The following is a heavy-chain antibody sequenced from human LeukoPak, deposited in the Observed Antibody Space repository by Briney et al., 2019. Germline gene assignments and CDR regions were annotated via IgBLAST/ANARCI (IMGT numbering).Heavy chain of an antibody. CDR1: GGSFSGYY. Sequence: PSETLSLTCAVYGGSFSGYYWSWIRQPPGKGLEWIGEINHSGSTNYNPSLKSRVTISVDTSKNQFSLKLSSVTAADTAVYYCARHMAAAGTYYYYYYIDVWGKGTTVTVSS. V-gene: IGHV4-34*01. CDR2: INHSGST. D-gene: IGHD6-13*01. J-gene: IGHJ6*03. CDR3: ARHMAAAGTYYYYYYIDV.